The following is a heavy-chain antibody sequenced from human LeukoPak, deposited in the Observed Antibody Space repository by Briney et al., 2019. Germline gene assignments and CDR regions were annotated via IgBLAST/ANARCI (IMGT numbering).Heavy chain of an antibody. CDR2: ISYDGSNK. D-gene: IGHD2-2*01. V-gene: IGHV3-30-3*01. Sequence: GRSLRLSCAASGFTFSSYAMHWVRQAPGKGLEWVAVISYDGSNKYYADSVKGRFTISRDNSKNTLYLQMNSLRAEDTAVYYCAREDIVVVPAAMPKDSYYYYGMDVWGQGTTVTVSS. CDR1: GFTFSSYA. J-gene: IGHJ6*02. CDR3: AREDIVVVPAAMPKDSYYYYGMDV.